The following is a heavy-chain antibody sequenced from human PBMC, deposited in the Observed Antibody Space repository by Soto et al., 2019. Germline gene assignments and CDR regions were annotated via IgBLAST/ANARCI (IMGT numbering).Heavy chain of an antibody. D-gene: IGHD6-19*01. Sequence: QVQLVQSGAEVKKPGSSVKVSCKVSGGTFSNYAIDWVRLAPGHGLEWMGGIVPIFGTTYYTQKFQGRATIIADDSTTTAYLEMSRRRSEDTAIYYCARVESVAGLYNYHGLDVWGQGTAVTVSS. CDR2: IVPIFGTT. CDR1: GGTFSNYA. V-gene: IGHV1-69*12. CDR3: ARVESVAGLYNYHGLDV. J-gene: IGHJ6*02.